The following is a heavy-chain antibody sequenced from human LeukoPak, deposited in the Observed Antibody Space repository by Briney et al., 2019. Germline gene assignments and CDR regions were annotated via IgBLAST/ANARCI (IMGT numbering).Heavy chain of an antibody. J-gene: IGHJ4*02. V-gene: IGHV1-2*02. Sequence: ASVKVSCKASGYTDTGYYMHWVRQAPGQGPEWMGWINPNSGGTNYAQKFQGRVTMALATSIGTAYMELSRLKSDDTAVYYCASARGYSDFDSYFDYWGQGTLVTVSS. D-gene: IGHD5-12*01. CDR2: INPNSGGT. CDR1: GYTDTGYY. CDR3: ASARGYSDFDSYFDY.